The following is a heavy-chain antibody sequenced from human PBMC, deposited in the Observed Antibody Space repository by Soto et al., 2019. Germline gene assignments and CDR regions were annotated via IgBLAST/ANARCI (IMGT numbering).Heavy chain of an antibody. D-gene: IGHD1-26*01. CDR1: GFSLSTRGVG. CDR2: IYWDDDK. Sequence: QITLNESGPTLVKPTQTLTLTCSFSGFSLSTRGVGVGWIRQPPGKALEWLALIYWDDDKRYRPSLKSRLTITKGASRNQVVLKITNMAPVDTATYYGAHKGDGSRGFKCWGQGTMVTVSS. CDR3: AHKGDGSRGFKC. V-gene: IGHV2-5*02. J-gene: IGHJ4*02.